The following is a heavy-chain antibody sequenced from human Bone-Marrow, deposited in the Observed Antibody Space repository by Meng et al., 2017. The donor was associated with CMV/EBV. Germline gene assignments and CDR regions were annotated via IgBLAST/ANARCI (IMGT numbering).Heavy chain of an antibody. D-gene: IGHD3-22*01. CDR1: GFTFSNYG. CDR2: IRNDGSSK. J-gene: IGHJ4*02. Sequence: GESLKISCAASGFTFSNYGMHWVRQAPGKGLEWVAAIRNDGSSKYYTDSVKGRFTISRDNSKNTLYLQMNSLRAEDTAVYFCAKRADYSDTSNYYSLGDWGPGKLVNVAS. CDR3: AKRADYSDTSNYYSLGD. V-gene: IGHV3-30*02.